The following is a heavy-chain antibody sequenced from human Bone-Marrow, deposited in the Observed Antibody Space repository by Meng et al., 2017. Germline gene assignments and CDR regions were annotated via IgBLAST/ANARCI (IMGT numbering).Heavy chain of an antibody. CDR3: ARGYTGGAYNWFDP. D-gene: IGHD3-16*01. CDR2: INHSGST. V-gene: IGHV4-34*01. J-gene: IGHJ5*02. Sequence: ESLKISCAVYGGSFSGYYWSWIRQPPGKGLEWIGEINHSGSTNYNPSLKSRVTISVDTSKNQFSLKLSSVTAADTAVYYCARGYTGGAYNWFDPWGQGTLVTVSS. CDR1: GGSFSGYY.